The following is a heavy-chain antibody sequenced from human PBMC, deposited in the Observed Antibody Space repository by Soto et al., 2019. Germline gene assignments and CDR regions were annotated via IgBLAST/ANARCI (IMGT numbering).Heavy chain of an antibody. Sequence: PGGSLRLSCAASGFTVSSNYMSWVRQAPGKGLEWVSVIYSGGSTYYADSVKGRFTISRDNSKNTLYLQMNSLRAEDTAVYYCARDYYGSGSYYNEVDYYYYYGMDVWGQGTTVT. V-gene: IGHV3-53*01. CDR3: ARDYYGSGSYYNEVDYYYYYGMDV. CDR1: GFTVSSNY. D-gene: IGHD3-10*01. CDR2: IYSGGST. J-gene: IGHJ6*02.